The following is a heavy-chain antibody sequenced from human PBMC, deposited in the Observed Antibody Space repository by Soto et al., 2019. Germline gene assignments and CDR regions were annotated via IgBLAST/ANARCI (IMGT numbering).Heavy chain of an antibody. CDR1: GFTFSSYG. J-gene: IGHJ4*02. V-gene: IGHV3-30*18. CDR3: AKDAKKYCGGDCRFDY. Sequence: QVQLVESGGGVVQPGRSLRLSCAASGFTFSSYGMHWVRQAPGKGLEWVAVISYDGSNKYYADSVKGRFTISRDNSKNTLYQKKNSLRAEDTAVYYCAKDAKKYCGGDCRFDYRGQGSLVTASS. CDR2: ISYDGSNK. D-gene: IGHD2-21*02.